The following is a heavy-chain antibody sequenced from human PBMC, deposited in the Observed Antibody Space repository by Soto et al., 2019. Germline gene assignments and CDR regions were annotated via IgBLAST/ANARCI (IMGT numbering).Heavy chain of an antibody. CDR2: ISSSSSYI. V-gene: IGHV3-21*01. D-gene: IGHD6-6*01. Sequence: GGSLRLSCAASGFTFSSYSMNWVRQAPGKGLEWVSSISSSSSYIYYADSVKGRFTISRDNAKNSLYLQMNSLRAEDTAVYYCASRAYSSSSDAFDIWGQGTMVTVSS. CDR3: ASRAYSSSSDAFDI. J-gene: IGHJ3*02. CDR1: GFTFSSYS.